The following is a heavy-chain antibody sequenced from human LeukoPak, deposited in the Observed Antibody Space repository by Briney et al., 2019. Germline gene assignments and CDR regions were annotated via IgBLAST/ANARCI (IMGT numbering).Heavy chain of an antibody. CDR2: IIPIFGTA. V-gene: IGHV1-69*01. CDR1: GGTFSSYA. Sequence: PLASVKVSCKASGGTFSSYAISWVRQAPGQGLEWIGGIIPIFGTANYAQKFQGRVTITADESTSTTYMELSSLRSEDTAVYYCAGNKEGYCSSTSCYYWFDPWGQGTLVTVSS. CDR3: AGNKEGYCSSTSCYYWFDP. J-gene: IGHJ5*02. D-gene: IGHD2-2*01.